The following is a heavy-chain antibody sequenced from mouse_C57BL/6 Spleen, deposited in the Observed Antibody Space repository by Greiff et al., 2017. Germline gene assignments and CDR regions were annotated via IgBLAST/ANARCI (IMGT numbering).Heavy chain of an antibody. CDR2: IHPNSGST. CDR3: ARTLYYGSPWYFDV. CDR1: GYTFTSYW. V-gene: IGHV1-64*01. J-gene: IGHJ1*03. D-gene: IGHD1-1*01. Sequence: VQLQQPGAELVKPGASVKLSCKASGYTFTSYWMHWVKQRPGQGLEWIGMIHPNSGSTNYNEKSKSKATLTVDKSSSTAYMQLSSLTSEDSAVYYCARTLYYGSPWYFDVWGTGTTVTVSS.